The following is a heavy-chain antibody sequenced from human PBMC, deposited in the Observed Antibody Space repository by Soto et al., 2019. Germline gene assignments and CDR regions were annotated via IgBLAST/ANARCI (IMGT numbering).Heavy chain of an antibody. V-gene: IGHV4-4*02. Sequence: TSETLSLTCAVSGGSISSSNWWSWVRQPPGKGLEWIGEIYHSGSTNYNPSLKSRVTISVDKSKNQFSLKLSSVTAADTAVYYCARGLGSGSYYKATIDYWGKGPLVIVSS. D-gene: IGHD3-10*01. J-gene: IGHJ4*02. CDR3: ARGLGSGSYYKATIDY. CDR1: GGSISSSNW. CDR2: IYHSGST.